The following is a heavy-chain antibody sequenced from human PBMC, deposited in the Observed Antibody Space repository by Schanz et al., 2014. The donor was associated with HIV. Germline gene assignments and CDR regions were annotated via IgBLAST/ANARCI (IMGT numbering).Heavy chain of an antibody. CDR2: ISATGAYI. Sequence: EVQLAESGGGLVKPGGSLRLSCAGSGFTFSDYSMTWVRQAPGKGLEWVAFISATGAYIYYADSVKGRFTISRDNAQKSLFLQMNSLRDEDTAIYFCARDSVDAVVTSTDYYNGIDVLGQGTTVTVSS. CDR3: ARDSVDAVVTSTDYYNGIDV. D-gene: IGHD2-21*02. V-gene: IGHV3-21*04. CDR1: GFTFSDYS. J-gene: IGHJ6*02.